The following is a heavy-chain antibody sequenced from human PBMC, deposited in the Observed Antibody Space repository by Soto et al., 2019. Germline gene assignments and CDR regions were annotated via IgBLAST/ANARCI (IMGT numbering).Heavy chain of an antibody. CDR1: GGSISSSSYY. Sequence: SETLSLTCTVSGGSISSSSYYWGWIRQPPGKGLEWIGSIYYSGSTYYNPSLKSRVTISVDTSKNQFSLKLSSVTAADTAVYYCARRGYCSGGSCYAYYFDYWGQGTLVTVSS. V-gene: IGHV4-39*01. J-gene: IGHJ4*02. D-gene: IGHD2-15*01. CDR2: IYYSGST. CDR3: ARRGYCSGGSCYAYYFDY.